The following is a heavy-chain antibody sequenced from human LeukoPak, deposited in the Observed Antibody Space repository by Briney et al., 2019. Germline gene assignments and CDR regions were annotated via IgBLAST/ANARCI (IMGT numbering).Heavy chain of an antibody. J-gene: IGHJ4*02. CDR2: LDPEDGET. V-gene: IGHV1-24*01. CDR3: ATDLRRVGATKMRY. Sequence: GASVKVSCKVSGYTLTEFSMHWVRQAPGKGREWMGGLDPEDGETIYAQKFQGRVTMTEDTSTDTAYMELRSLRSEDTAVYYCATDLRRVGATKMRYWGQGTLVTVSS. D-gene: IGHD1-26*01. CDR1: GYTLTEFS.